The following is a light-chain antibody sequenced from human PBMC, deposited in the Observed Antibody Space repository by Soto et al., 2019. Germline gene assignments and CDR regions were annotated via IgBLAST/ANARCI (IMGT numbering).Light chain of an antibody. CDR1: QGIRND. CDR2: AAS. Sequence: DIQMTQSPSSLSASPGDRVTITCRASQGIRNDLAWYQKKPGKAPKRLIYAASSLEDGVPSRFSGSGSGTEFTLTFSGLQPEDLATYYCLDHRSFPLFSFGPGTKVDL. V-gene: IGKV1-17*01. CDR3: LDHRSFPLFS. J-gene: IGKJ3*01.